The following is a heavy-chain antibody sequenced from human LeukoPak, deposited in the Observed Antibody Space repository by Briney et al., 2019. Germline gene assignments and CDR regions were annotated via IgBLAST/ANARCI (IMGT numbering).Heavy chain of an antibody. J-gene: IGHJ2*01. Sequence: SETLSLTCTVSGGSISSYYWSWIRQPAGKGLEWIGRIYTSGSTNYNPSLKSRVTMSVDTSKNHFSLKLSSVTAADTAVYYCARDPQLYDFWSGHWYFDLWGRGTLVTVSS. CDR3: ARDPQLYDFWSGHWYFDL. V-gene: IGHV4-4*07. CDR2: IYTSGST. CDR1: GGSISSYY. D-gene: IGHD3-3*01.